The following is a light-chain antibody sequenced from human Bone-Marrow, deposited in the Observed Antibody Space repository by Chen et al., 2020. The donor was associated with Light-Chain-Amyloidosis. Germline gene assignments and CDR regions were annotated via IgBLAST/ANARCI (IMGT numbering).Light chain of an antibody. CDR2: RDT. Sequence: SYELTQPPSVSVSPGQTARTTGSGADLPTKYAYWYQQKPGQAPVLVIHRDTERPSGISERFSGSSSVTTATLTISGVQAEDEADYHCQSADSSGTYEVIFGGGTKLTVL. CDR3: QSADSSGTYEVI. CDR1: DLPTKY. V-gene: IGLV3-25*03. J-gene: IGLJ2*01.